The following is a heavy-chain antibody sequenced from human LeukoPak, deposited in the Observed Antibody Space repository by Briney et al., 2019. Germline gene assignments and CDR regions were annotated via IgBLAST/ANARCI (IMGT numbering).Heavy chain of an antibody. V-gene: IGHV1-2*02. CDR2: INPNSGGT. D-gene: IGHD6-19*01. CDR3: ARDQSSGWSGIKNYFDY. CDR1: GYTFTGYY. J-gene: IGHJ4*02. Sequence: ASVKVSCKASGYTFTGYYMHWVRQAPGQGLEWMGWINPNSGGTNYAQKFQGRVTMTRDTSISTAYMELSRLRSDDTAVYYCARDQSSGWSGIKNYFDYWGQGTLVTVSS.